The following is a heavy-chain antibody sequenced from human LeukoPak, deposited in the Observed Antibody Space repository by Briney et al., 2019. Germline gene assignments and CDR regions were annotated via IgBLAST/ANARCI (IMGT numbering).Heavy chain of an antibody. CDR3: VRDTYSTGWSRPSIAFDY. Sequence: ASVKVSCKASGYTFTGYYMHWVRQAPAQGLEWMGWINPNSGGTNYPQNFQGRVTMTRDTSISTAYMELSRLTSDDTAVYYCVRDTYSTGWSRPSIAFDYWGQGTLVTVSS. CDR2: INPNSGGT. D-gene: IGHD6-19*01. V-gene: IGHV1-2*02. CDR1: GYTFTGYY. J-gene: IGHJ4*02.